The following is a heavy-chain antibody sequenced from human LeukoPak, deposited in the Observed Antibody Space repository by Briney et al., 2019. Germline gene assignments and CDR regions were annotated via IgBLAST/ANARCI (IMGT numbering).Heavy chain of an antibody. CDR3: ARVGSGIAARGDAFDI. Sequence: ASVKVSCKASGYTFTSYGISWVRQAPGQGLEWMGWISAYNGNTNYAQKFQGRVTMTRDTSISTAYMELSRLRSDDTAVYYCARVGSGIAARGDAFDIWGQGTMVTVSS. J-gene: IGHJ3*02. V-gene: IGHV1-18*01. CDR1: GYTFTSYG. CDR2: ISAYNGNT. D-gene: IGHD6-6*01.